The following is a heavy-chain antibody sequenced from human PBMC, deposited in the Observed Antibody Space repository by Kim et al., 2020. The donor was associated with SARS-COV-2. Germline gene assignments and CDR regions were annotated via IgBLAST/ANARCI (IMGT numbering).Heavy chain of an antibody. Sequence: SVKVSCKASGGTFSSYAISWVRQAPGQGLEWMGGIIPIFGTANYAQKFQGRVTNTADESMSTAYMELSSLRSEDTAVYYCARTRDIVVVPAASYDAFDIWGQGTMVTVSS. CDR2: IIPIFGTA. V-gene: IGHV1-69*13. CDR1: GGTFSSYA. D-gene: IGHD2-2*01. J-gene: IGHJ3*02. CDR3: ARTRDIVVVPAASYDAFDI.